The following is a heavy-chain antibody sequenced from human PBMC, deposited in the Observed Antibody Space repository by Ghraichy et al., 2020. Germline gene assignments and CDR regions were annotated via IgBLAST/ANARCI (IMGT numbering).Heavy chain of an antibody. D-gene: IGHD3-22*01. CDR3: TRVEGYYYDSSGYYV. CDR2: IRSKAYGGTT. V-gene: IGHV3-49*04. CDR1: GFTFGDYA. J-gene: IGHJ4*02. Sequence: GESLNISCTASGFTFGDYAMSWVRQAPGKGLEWVGFIRSKAYGGTTEYAASVKGRFTISRDDSKSNAYLQMNSLKTEDTAVYYCTRVEGYYYDSSGYYVWGQGTLVTVSS.